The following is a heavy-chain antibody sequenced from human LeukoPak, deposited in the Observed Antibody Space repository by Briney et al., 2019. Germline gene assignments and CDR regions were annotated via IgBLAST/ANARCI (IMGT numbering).Heavy chain of an antibody. Sequence: GRSLRLSCAASEFTFNNHDMHWVRQAPGKGLEWVAAISYDGRNKYYADSVKGRFTISRDNSKNTLYLQMNSLRAEDTAVYYCAKDSLSYSSSWYYFDYWGQGTLVTVSS. CDR1: EFTFNNHD. D-gene: IGHD6-13*01. V-gene: IGHV3-30*18. J-gene: IGHJ4*02. CDR2: ISYDGRNK. CDR3: AKDSLSYSSSWYYFDY.